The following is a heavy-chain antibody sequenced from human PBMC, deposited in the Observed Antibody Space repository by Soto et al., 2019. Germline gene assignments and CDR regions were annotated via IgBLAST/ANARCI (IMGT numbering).Heavy chain of an antibody. CDR1: GFTFSSYG. V-gene: IGHV3-33*01. CDR2: IWYDGSNK. CDR3: ARAGLLWFGELFRWFDP. Sequence: GGSLRLSCAASGFTFSSYGMHWVRQAPGKGLEWVAVIWYDGSNKYYADSVKGRFTISRDNSKNTLYLQMNSLRAEDTAVYYCARAGLLWFGELFRWFDPWGQGTLVTVSS. J-gene: IGHJ5*02. D-gene: IGHD3-10*01.